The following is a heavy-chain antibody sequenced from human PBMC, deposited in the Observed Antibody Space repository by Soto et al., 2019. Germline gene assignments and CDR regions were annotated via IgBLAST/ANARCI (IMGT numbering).Heavy chain of an antibody. V-gene: IGHV1-69*06. D-gene: IGHD3-3*01. CDR2: VIPIFGTA. CDR3: ASNDVWSGFRQWFYRMDV. J-gene: IGHJ6*02. CDR1: GGTFSSYA. Sequence: QVQLVQSGAEVKKPGSSVKVSCKASGGTFSSYAISWVRQAPGQGLEWMGGVIPIFGTANYAQKFQGRVTITVDKATSRASRELSSLRAENTAVSYCASNDVWSGFRQWFYRMDVWGQGTTVTVAS.